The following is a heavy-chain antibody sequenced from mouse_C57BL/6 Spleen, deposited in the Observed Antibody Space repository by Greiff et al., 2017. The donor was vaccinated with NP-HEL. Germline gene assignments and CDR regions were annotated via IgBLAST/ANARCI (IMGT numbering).Heavy chain of an antibody. Sequence: DVMLVESGGGLVKPGGSLKLSCAASGFTFSDYGMHWVRQAPEKGLEWVAYISSGSSTIYYADTVKGRFTISRDNAKNTLFLQMTSLRSEDTAMYYCAREGYGYAMDYWGQGTSVTVSS. V-gene: IGHV5-17*01. CDR1: GFTFSDYG. CDR2: ISSGSSTI. J-gene: IGHJ4*01. D-gene: IGHD2-2*01. CDR3: AREGYGYAMDY.